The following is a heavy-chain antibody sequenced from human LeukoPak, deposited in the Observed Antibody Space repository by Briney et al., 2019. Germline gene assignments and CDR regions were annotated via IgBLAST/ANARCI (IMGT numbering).Heavy chain of an antibody. D-gene: IGHD2-2*01. CDR1: GGTFSSYT. V-gene: IGHV1-69*04. Sequence: SVKGSCKASGGTFSSYTISWVRQAPGQGLEWMGRIIPILGIANYAQKFQGRVTITADKSTSTAYMELSSLRSEDTAVYYCAREDVVVPAAMSWFDPWGQGTLVTVSS. CDR3: AREDVVVPAAMSWFDP. CDR2: IIPILGIA. J-gene: IGHJ5*02.